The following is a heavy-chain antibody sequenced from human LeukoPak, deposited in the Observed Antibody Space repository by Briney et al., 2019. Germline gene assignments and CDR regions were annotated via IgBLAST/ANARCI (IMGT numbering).Heavy chain of an antibody. CDR2: VYYSGNT. CDR1: GGSITSSSYY. V-gene: IGHV4-39*07. J-gene: IGHJ3*02. D-gene: IGHD2-15*01. CDR3: ASSPGYCSGGSCYGGLMAFDI. Sequence: SETLSLTCTVSGGSITSSSYYWGWIRQPPGKGLEWIGSVYYSGNTYYNSSLKSRVTISVDTSKNQFSLKLSSVTAADTAVYYCASSPGYCSGGSCYGGLMAFDIWGQGTMVTVSS.